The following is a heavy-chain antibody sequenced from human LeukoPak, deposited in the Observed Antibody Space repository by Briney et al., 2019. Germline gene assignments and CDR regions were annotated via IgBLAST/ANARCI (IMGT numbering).Heavy chain of an antibody. V-gene: IGHV1-69*06. CDR1: GGTFSSYA. Sequence: SVKVSCKASGGTFSSYAISWVRHAPGQGLEWMGGIFPIFGTANYAQKFQGRVTITADKSTSTAYMELSSLRSEDTAVYYCARGIAAAAGTYYYGMDVWGKGTTVTVSS. J-gene: IGHJ6*04. D-gene: IGHD6-13*01. CDR2: IFPIFGTA. CDR3: ARGIAAAAGTYYYGMDV.